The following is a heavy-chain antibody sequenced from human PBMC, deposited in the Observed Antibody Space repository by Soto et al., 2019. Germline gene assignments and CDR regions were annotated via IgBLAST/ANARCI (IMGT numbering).Heavy chain of an antibody. CDR3: ARDNGDRYSGYDDYAYYFDY. Sequence: SETLSLTCTVSGGSISSGGYYWSWIRQHPGKGLEWIGYIYYSGSTYYNPSLKSRVTISVDTSKNQFSLKLSSVTAADTAVYYCARDNGDRYSGYDDYAYYFDYWGQGTLVTVPS. J-gene: IGHJ4*02. CDR1: GGSISSGGYY. V-gene: IGHV4-31*03. CDR2: IYYSGST. D-gene: IGHD5-12*01.